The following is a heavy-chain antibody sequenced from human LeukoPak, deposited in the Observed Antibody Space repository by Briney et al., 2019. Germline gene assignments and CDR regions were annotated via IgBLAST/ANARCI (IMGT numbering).Heavy chain of an antibody. CDR1: GGSFSGYY. CDR3: ARVRGLRGRLRYSPYFDY. D-gene: IGHD2-21*02. Sequence: SETLSLTCAVYGGSFSGYYWSWIRQPPGKGLEWIGEINHSGSTNYNPSLKSRVTISVDTSKNQFSLKLSSVTAADTAVYYCARVRGLRGRLRYSPYFDYWGQGTLVTVSS. CDR2: INHSGST. J-gene: IGHJ4*02. V-gene: IGHV4-34*01.